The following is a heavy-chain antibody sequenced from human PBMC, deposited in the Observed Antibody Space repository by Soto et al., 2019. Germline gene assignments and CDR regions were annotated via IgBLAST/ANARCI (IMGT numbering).Heavy chain of an antibody. CDR2: ISSSSSYI. D-gene: IGHD2-2*02. CDR3: ARGECSSTSCYTNYYYYGMDV. CDR1: GFTFSSYS. Sequence: GGSLRLSCAASGFTFSSYSMNWVRQAPGKGLEWVSSISSSSSYIYYADSVKGRFTISRDNAKNSLYLQMNSLRAEDMAVYYCARGECSSTSCYTNYYYYGMDVWGQGTTVTVSS. V-gene: IGHV3-21*01. J-gene: IGHJ6*02.